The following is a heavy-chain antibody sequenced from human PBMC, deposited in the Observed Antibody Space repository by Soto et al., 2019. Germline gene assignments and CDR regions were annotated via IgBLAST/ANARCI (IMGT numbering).Heavy chain of an antibody. CDR2: IYTSGST. D-gene: IGHD6-19*01. Sequence: PSETLSLTCTVSGGSISSYYWSWIRQPAGKGLEWLGRIYTSGSTNYNPSLKSRDTMSVDTSKNQFSLKLSSVTAADTAVYYCARGRGYPDSSWVYYSGMDVWGQGTTVTVSS. CDR1: GGSISSYY. J-gene: IGHJ6*02. V-gene: IGHV4-4*07. CDR3: ARGRGYPDSSWVYYSGMDV.